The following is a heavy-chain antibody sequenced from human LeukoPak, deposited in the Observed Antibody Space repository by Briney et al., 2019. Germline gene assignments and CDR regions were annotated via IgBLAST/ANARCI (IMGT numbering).Heavy chain of an antibody. CDR3: VTDIVVVPAAIGPPDAFDI. J-gene: IGHJ3*02. CDR1: GFTFSSYA. D-gene: IGHD2-2*01. V-gene: IGHV3-64D*06. CDR2: ISSNGGST. Sequence: GGSLRLSCSASGFTFSSYAMHWVRQAPGKGLEYVSAISSNGGSTYYADSVKGGFTISRDNSKNTLYLQMSSLRAEDTAVYYCVTDIVVVPAAIGPPDAFDIWGQGTMVTVSS.